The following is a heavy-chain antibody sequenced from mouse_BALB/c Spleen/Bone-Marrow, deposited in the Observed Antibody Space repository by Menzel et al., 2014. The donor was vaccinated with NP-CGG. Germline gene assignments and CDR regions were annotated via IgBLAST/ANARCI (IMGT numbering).Heavy chain of an antibody. CDR2: IDPAKDNT. D-gene: IGHD2-14*01. Sequence: VQLQQSGAEPVKPGASVKLSCTASGFNIKDTYMHWVKQRPEQGPEWIGRIDPAKDNTKCDPKFQGKATIIADTSSNTAYLQLSSLTSEDTAVYYCATYRFGWYFNVWGAGTTVTVSS. CDR1: GFNIKDTY. J-gene: IGHJ1*01. V-gene: IGHV14-3*02. CDR3: ATYRFGWYFNV.